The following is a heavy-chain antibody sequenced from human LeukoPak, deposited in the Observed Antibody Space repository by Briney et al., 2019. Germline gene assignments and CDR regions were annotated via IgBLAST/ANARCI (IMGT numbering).Heavy chain of an antibody. CDR2: ISSSSSYI. V-gene: IGHV3-21*01. D-gene: IGHD5-18*01. J-gene: IGHJ3*02. Sequence: GGSLRLSCAASGFTFSSYSMNWVRQAPGKGLAWVASISSSSSYIYYADSVKGRFTISRDNAKNSLYLQMISLRAEDTAVYYCARDYRGYSYGRDAFDIWGQGTMVTVSS. CDR1: GFTFSSYS. CDR3: ARDYRGYSYGRDAFDI.